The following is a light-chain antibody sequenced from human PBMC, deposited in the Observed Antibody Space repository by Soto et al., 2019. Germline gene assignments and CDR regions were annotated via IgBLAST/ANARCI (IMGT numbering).Light chain of an antibody. V-gene: IGLV2-8*01. CDR2: EVV. CDR1: KSDIGVYDF. J-gene: IGLJ2*01. Sequence: QSVLTQPPSASGSPGQSVTISCTGTKSDIGVYDFVSWYQHHPGKAPRLIIYEVVQRPSGVPDRFSGSKSGNTASLTVSGLQAADEADYYCCSYAGSSTFHVVFGGGTKLTVL. CDR3: CSYAGSSTFHVV.